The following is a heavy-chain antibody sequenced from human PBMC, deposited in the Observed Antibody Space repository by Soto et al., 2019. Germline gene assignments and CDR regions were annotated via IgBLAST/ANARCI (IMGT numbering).Heavy chain of an antibody. J-gene: IGHJ3*02. V-gene: IGHV2-5*02. CDR2: IYWDDDK. CDR3: AQTYDSSGYRTDAFDI. Sequence: QITLKESGPTLVKPTQTLTLTCTFSGFSLSTSGVGVGWIRQPPGKALEWLALIYWDDDKRYSPSLKSRLTITKDTPKNQVVLTMTNMDPVDTATYYCAQTYDSSGYRTDAFDIWGQGTMVTVSS. D-gene: IGHD3-22*01. CDR1: GFSLSTSGVG.